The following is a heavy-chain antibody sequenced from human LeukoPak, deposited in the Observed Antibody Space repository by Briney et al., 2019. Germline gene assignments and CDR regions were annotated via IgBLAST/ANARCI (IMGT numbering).Heavy chain of an antibody. D-gene: IGHD2-8*01. CDR2: ISPNSGGT. Sequence: ASVKVSCKASGYTFTGYYMHWVRQAPGQGLEWMGWISPNSGGTNYAQKFQGRVTMTRDTSISTAYMELSRLRSDDTAVYYCARATVLMVYAMADYWGQGTLVTVSS. CDR1: GYTFTGYY. V-gene: IGHV1-2*02. CDR3: ARATVLMVYAMADY. J-gene: IGHJ4*02.